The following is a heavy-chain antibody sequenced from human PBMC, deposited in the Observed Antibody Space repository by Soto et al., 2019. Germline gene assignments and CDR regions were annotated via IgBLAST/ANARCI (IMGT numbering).Heavy chain of an antibody. D-gene: IGHD3-3*01. Sequence: SETLSLTCTVSGGSISSSSYYWSWIRQPPGKGLEWIGYIYYSGSTNYNPSLKSRVTISVDTSKNQFSLKLSSVTAADTAVYYCATRAADYDFWSGYYSYYYYMDVWGKGTTVTVSS. J-gene: IGHJ6*03. CDR1: GGSISSSSYY. V-gene: IGHV4-61*05. CDR2: IYYSGST. CDR3: ATRAADYDFWSGYYSYYYYMDV.